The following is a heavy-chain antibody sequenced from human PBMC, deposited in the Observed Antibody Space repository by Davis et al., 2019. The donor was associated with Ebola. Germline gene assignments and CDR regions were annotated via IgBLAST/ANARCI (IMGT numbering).Heavy chain of an antibody. CDR1: GFTFSSYA. CDR2: ISGSGGST. Sequence: GESLKISCAASGFTFSSYAMSWVRQAPGKGLEWVSAISGSGGSTYYADSVKGRFTISRDNSKNTLYLQMNSLRAEGTAVYYCAKDREYYFDYWGQGTLVTVSS. J-gene: IGHJ4*02. V-gene: IGHV3-23*01. CDR3: AKDREYYFDY.